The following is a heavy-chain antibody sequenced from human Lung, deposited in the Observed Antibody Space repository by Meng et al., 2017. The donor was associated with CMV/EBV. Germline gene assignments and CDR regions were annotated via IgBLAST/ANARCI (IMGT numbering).Heavy chain of an antibody. J-gene: IGHJ4*02. V-gene: IGHV3-33*06. CDR2: IWYEGSKK. CDR1: GFIFSSYG. D-gene: IGHD1-26*01. CDR3: AKGAGSVGSIHFDY. Sequence: SLKIPRAASGFIFSSYGMHWVRQAPGKGLEGVAVIWYEGSKKHYADSVKGRFIVTRDNSRNMLYLPMSSLRAEDTAVYFYAKGAGSVGSIHFDYWGQGXLVTVSS.